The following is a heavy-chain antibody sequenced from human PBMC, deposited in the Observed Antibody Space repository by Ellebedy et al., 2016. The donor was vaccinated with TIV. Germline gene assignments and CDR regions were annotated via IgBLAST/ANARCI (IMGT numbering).Heavy chain of an antibody. CDR1: GFTFSDYY. Sequence: GESLKISCAASGFTFSDYYMSWIRQAPGKGLEWISYISTSGSLIYYADSMKGRFTISRDNAKNSLYLQMNSLRAEDTAVYYCARSPSPTKANWFDLWGQGTLVTVS. CDR2: ISTSGSLI. J-gene: IGHJ5*02. D-gene: IGHD5-24*01. CDR3: ARSPSPTKANWFDL. V-gene: IGHV3-11*04.